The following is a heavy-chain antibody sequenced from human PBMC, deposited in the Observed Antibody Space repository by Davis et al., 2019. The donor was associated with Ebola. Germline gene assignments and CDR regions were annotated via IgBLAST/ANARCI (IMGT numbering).Heavy chain of an antibody. Sequence: AASVKVSCKASGYTFTGYYMHWVRQAPGQGLEWMGRINPNSGGTNYAQKFQGRVTMTRDTSISTAYMELSRLRSDDTAVYYCARGGTYYYDSSGYYYGISSFDYWGQGTLVTVSS. CDR1: GYTFTGYY. CDR3: ARGGTYYYDSSGYYYGISSFDY. CDR2: INPNSGGT. J-gene: IGHJ4*02. V-gene: IGHV1-2*06. D-gene: IGHD3-22*01.